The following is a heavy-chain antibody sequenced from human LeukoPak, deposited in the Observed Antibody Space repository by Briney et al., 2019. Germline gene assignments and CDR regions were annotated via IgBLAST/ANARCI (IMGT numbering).Heavy chain of an antibody. CDR3: ARGRRDGYNFYWYFDL. Sequence: SETLSLTCTVSGGSISSGTYYWSWIRQPAGKGLEWIGRINTSGGTNYNPSLKNRVTISVETSKNQFSLTLTSVTAADTALYYCARGRRDGYNFYWYFDLWGRGTLVTVSS. D-gene: IGHD5-24*01. CDR1: GGSISSGTYY. CDR2: INTSGGT. V-gene: IGHV4-61*02. J-gene: IGHJ2*01.